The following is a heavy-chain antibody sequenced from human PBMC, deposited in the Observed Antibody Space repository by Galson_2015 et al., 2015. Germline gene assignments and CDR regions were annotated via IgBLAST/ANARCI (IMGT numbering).Heavy chain of an antibody. J-gene: IGHJ4*02. CDR2: INPSGGST. D-gene: IGHD3-10*01. CDR3: ARRGVRRHTYIYTVDY. V-gene: IGHV1-46*01. CDR1: GYTFTSYY. Sequence: SVKVSCKASGYTFTSYYIQWVRQAPGQGLEWMGIINPSGGSTIYAQKFQGRVTMTRDTSTSAVYLEVSSLRTEDTAVYYCARRGVRRHTYIYTVDYRGQGTLLTVSS.